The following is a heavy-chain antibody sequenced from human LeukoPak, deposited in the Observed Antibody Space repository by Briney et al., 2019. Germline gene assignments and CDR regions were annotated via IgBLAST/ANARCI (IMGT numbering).Heavy chain of an antibody. CDR1: GGTFSRYA. CDR2: IIPIFGTA. CDR3: ASTTAMETHFDY. V-gene: IGHV1-69*05. Sequence: SXKASGGTFSRYAISGVRQAPGQGVEWMGRIIPIFGTANYVQKFQGRVTITTDESTSTAYMELSSLRSEDTAVYYCASTTAMETHFDYWGQGTLVTVSS. D-gene: IGHD5-18*01. J-gene: IGHJ4*02.